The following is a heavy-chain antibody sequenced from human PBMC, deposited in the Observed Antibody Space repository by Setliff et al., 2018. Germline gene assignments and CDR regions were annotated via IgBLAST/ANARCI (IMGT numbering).Heavy chain of an antibody. CDR2: ISSSGSTI. D-gene: IGHD3-9*01. J-gene: IGHJ4*02. CDR3: ACPDILTCLFDY. Sequence: GGSLRLSCAASGFTFSSYEMNWVRQAPGKGLEWVSYISSSGSTIYYADSVKGRFTISRDNAKNSLYLQMNSLRAEDTAVYYCACPDILTCLFDYWGQGTLVTVSS. V-gene: IGHV3-48*03. CDR1: GFTFSSYE.